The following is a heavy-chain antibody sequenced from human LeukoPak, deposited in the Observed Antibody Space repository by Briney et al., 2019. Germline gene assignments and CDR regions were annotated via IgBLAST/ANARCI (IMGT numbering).Heavy chain of an antibody. J-gene: IGHJ3*02. Sequence: SDTLSFTCAVSDYSNICNNWWAWIRQPPGKGLEWIGYIYYSGNTYYNPYNPSLTSRVTMSVDTSKNQFSLKLDSVTEIDAAMYYCASNQAVVANRGPFDIWGQGTMVTVSS. CDR1: DYSNICNNW. CDR3: ASNQAVVANRGPFDI. D-gene: IGHD2-21*01. V-gene: IGHV4-28*01. CDR2: IYYSGNT.